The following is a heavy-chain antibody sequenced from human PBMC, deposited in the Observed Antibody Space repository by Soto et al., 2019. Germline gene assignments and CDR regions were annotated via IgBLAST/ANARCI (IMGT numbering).Heavy chain of an antibody. CDR3: AREAVLMVYADHGFDY. V-gene: IGHV4-34*01. D-gene: IGHD2-8*01. CDR2: INHSGST. CDR1: GGSFSGYY. J-gene: IGHJ4*02. Sequence: KQSQTLSLTCAVYGGSFSGYYWSWIRQPPGKGLEWIGEINHSGSTNYNPSLKSRVTISVDTSKNQFSLKLSSVTAADTAVYYCAREAVLMVYADHGFDYWGQGTLVTVSS.